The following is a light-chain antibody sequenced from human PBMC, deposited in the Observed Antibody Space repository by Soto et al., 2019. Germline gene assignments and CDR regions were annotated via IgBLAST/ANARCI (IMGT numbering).Light chain of an antibody. J-gene: IGLJ1*01. CDR2: GNS. CDR1: SSKNGAGYD. CDR3: QSYDSSLSGYV. V-gene: IGLV1-40*01. Sequence: QSALTQPPSVSGAPGQRVTISCTGSSSKNGAGYDVHWYQQLPGTAPKLLIYGNSNRPSGVPDRFSGSKSGTSASLAITGLQAEDEADYYCQSYDSSLSGYVFGTGTKVTVL.